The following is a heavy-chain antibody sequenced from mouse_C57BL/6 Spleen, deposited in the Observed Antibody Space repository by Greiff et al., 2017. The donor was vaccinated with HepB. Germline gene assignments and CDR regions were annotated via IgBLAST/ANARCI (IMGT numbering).Heavy chain of an antibody. D-gene: IGHD4-1*01. CDR3: AKDANVDWYFDV. Sequence: QVQLQQPGTELVKPGASVKLSCKASGYTFSSYWMHWVKQRPGQGLEWIGNINPSNGGTNYNEKFKSKATLTVDKSSSTAYMQLSSLTSEDSAVYYCAKDANVDWYFDVWGTGTTVTVSS. V-gene: IGHV1-53*01. J-gene: IGHJ1*03. CDR1: GYTFSSYW. CDR2: INPSNGGT.